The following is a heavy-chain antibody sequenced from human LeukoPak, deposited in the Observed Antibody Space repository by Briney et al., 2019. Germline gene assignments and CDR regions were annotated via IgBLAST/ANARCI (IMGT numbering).Heavy chain of an antibody. Sequence: PGGSLRLSCAASGFTFSSYSMNWVRQAPGKGLEWVSSISSSSSYIYYADSVKGRFTISRDNAKNSLYLQMNSLRAEDTAVYYCARDKGVRLTLFDYWGQGTLVTVSS. J-gene: IGHJ4*02. D-gene: IGHD3-10*01. CDR1: GFTFSSYS. V-gene: IGHV3-21*01. CDR3: ARDKGVRLTLFDY. CDR2: ISSSSSYI.